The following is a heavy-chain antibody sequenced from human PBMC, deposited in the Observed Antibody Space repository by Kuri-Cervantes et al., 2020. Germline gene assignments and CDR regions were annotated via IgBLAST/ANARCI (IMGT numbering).Heavy chain of an antibody. CDR3: AKDMVTGDY. CDR2: ISYDGSNK. D-gene: IGHD2-21*02. J-gene: IGHJ4*02. Sequence: GESLKISCAASGFTFSGYGMHWVRQAPGKGLEWVAVISYDGSNKYYADSVKGRFTISRDNSKNTLYLQMNSLRAEDTAVYYCAKDMVTGDYWGQGTLVTVSS. CDR1: GFTFSGYG. V-gene: IGHV3-30*18.